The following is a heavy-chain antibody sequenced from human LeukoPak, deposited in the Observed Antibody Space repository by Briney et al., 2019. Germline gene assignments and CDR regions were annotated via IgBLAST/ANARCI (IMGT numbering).Heavy chain of an antibody. CDR3: ARDGATFSGYDWYYYMDV. Sequence: GGSLRLSCAASGFTFSSYWMTWVRQAPGKGLEWVANIKQDGSEKYYVDSVKGRFTISRDNSKNTLYLQMNSLRAEDTAVYYCARDGATFSGYDWYYYMDVWGKGTTVTVSS. CDR2: IKQDGSEK. V-gene: IGHV3-7*01. D-gene: IGHD5-12*01. J-gene: IGHJ6*03. CDR1: GFTFSSYW.